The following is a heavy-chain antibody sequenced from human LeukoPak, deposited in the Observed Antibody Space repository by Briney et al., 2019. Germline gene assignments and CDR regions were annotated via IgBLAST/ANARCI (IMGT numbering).Heavy chain of an antibody. CDR2: ISYDGSNK. CDR1: GFTFSSYA. V-gene: IGHV3-30*04. J-gene: IGHJ6*04. Sequence: GGSLRLSCAASGFTFSSYAMHWVRQAAVKGLEWVAVISYDGSNKYYADSVKGRFTISRDNSKNTLYLQMNSLRAEDTAVYYCARRHYYGSGSYQDYYYYYGMDVWGKGTTVTVSS. D-gene: IGHD3-10*01. CDR3: ARRHYYGSGSYQDYYYYYGMDV.